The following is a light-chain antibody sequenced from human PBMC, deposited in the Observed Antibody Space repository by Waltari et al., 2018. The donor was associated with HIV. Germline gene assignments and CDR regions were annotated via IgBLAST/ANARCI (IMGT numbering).Light chain of an antibody. Sequence: QSDLTQPASVSGSPGQSITICCTGTSSDVGGYNLVPWYQQHPGKAPKLMIYEVSKRPSGVSHRFSGPKSGNTASLTIAGLQAEDEADYYCCAYAVSTTYVIFGGGTKLTVL. CDR1: SSDVGGYNL. CDR2: EVS. CDR3: CAYAVSTTYVI. J-gene: IGLJ2*01. V-gene: IGLV2-23*02.